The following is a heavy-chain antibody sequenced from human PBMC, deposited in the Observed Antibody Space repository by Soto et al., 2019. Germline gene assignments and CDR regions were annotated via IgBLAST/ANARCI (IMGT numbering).Heavy chain of an antibody. CDR2: IIPILGIA. Sequence: GASVKVSCKASGGTFSSYTISWVRQAPGQGLEWMGRIIPILGIANYAQKFRGRVTITADKSTSTAYMELSSLRSEDTAVYYCARDGSHSSSSDRNYFDYWGQGTLVTVSS. V-gene: IGHV1-69*04. J-gene: IGHJ4*02. CDR1: GGTFSSYT. D-gene: IGHD6-6*01. CDR3: ARDGSHSSSSDRNYFDY.